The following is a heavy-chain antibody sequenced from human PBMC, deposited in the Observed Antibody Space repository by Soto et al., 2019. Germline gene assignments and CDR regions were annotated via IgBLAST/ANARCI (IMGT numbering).Heavy chain of an antibody. CDR2: IIPIFGTA. CDR1: GGTFSSYA. D-gene: IGHD2-8*01. Sequence: VASVKVSCKASGGTFSSYAISWVRQAPGQGLEWMGGIIPIFGTANYAQKFQGRVTITADESTSTAYMELSSLRSEDTAVYYCAFVNYCTNGVCSGWFELWGQGTLVTVSS. CDR3: AFVNYCTNGVCSGWFEL. J-gene: IGHJ5*02. V-gene: IGHV1-69*13.